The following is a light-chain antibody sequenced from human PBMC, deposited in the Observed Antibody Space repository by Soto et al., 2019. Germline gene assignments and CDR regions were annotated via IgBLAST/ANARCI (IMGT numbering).Light chain of an antibody. J-gene: IGKJ1*01. CDR1: QSISSY. CDR2: AAS. CDR3: QQSYINTWT. Sequence: DIQMTQSPSSLSASVGDRVTITCRASQSISSYLNWYQQNPGKPPKLLIYAASTLQSGVPSRFSGSGSGTDFTLTISSLQPEDFATYYCQQSYINTWTFGQGTKGDIK. V-gene: IGKV1-39*01.